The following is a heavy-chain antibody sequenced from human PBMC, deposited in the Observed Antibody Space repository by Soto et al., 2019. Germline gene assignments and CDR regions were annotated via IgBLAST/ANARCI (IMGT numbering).Heavy chain of an antibody. V-gene: IGHV3-23*01. D-gene: IGHD1-26*01. CDR3: EKARATWDASDY. CDR1: GFIFSNYV. J-gene: IGHJ4*02. CDR2: ISGSGGST. Sequence: EVQLLESGGGLVQPGGSLRLSCAASGFIFSNYVMNWVRQAPGKGLEWVSGISGSGGSTYYADSVKGRFTISRDNSKNTRYLQMNSLRAEDTALYCCEKARATWDASDYWGQGALVTVSS.